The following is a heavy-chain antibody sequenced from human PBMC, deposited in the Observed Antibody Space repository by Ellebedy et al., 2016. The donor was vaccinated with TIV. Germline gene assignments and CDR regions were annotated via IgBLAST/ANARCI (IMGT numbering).Heavy chain of an antibody. J-gene: IGHJ6*02. CDR2: ISYDGSNK. Sequence: GESLKISXAASGFTFSSYGMHWVRQAPGKGLEWVAVISYDGSNKYYADSVKGRFTISRDNSKNTLYLQMNSLRAEDTAVYYCAKRLLWFGDMDVWGQGTTVTVSS. CDR3: AKRLLWFGDMDV. D-gene: IGHD3-10*01. V-gene: IGHV3-30*18. CDR1: GFTFSSYG.